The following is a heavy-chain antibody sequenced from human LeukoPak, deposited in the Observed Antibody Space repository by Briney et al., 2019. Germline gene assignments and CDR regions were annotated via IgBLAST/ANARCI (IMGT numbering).Heavy chain of an antibody. J-gene: IGHJ4*02. D-gene: IGHD3-16*01. CDR1: GFTFSSYW. Sequence: QPGRSLRLSCAASGFTFSSYWMHWVRQAPGKGLVWVSRINSDGSSTSYADSVKGRFTISRDNAKNTLYLQMNSLRAEDTAVYYCASESQGGRSFDYWGQGTLVTVSS. V-gene: IGHV3-74*01. CDR3: ASESQGGRSFDY. CDR2: INSDGSST.